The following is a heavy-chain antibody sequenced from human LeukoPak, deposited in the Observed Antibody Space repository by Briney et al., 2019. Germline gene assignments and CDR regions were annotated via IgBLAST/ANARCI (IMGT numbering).Heavy chain of an antibody. J-gene: IGHJ3*02. Sequence: PGGSLRLSCAASAFRFSSFAMTWVCQAPGKGLEWVSGIHGNGETTYYADSVKGRFTISRNNSRELLYLQMNSLRVEDTAVYYCAKDPNGDYVGAFDSWGQGTMVTVSS. CDR3: AKDPNGDYVGAFDS. CDR2: IHGNGETT. V-gene: IGHV3-23*01. CDR1: AFRFSSFA. D-gene: IGHD4-17*01.